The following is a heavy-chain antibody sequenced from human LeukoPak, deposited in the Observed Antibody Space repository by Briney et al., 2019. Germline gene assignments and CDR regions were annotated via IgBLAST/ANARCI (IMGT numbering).Heavy chain of an antibody. V-gene: IGHV1-8*01. D-gene: IGHD3-10*01. CDR1: GYTFTSYD. Sequence: GASVKVSCKASGYTFTSYDINWVRQATGQGLEWMGWMNPNSGNTGYAQKFQGRVTMTRNTSISTAYMELSSLRSEDTAVYYCARNDGSGSYFYPTRWYNWFDPWGQGTLVTVSS. CDR2: MNPNSGNT. CDR3: ARNDGSGSYFYPTRWYNWFDP. J-gene: IGHJ5*02.